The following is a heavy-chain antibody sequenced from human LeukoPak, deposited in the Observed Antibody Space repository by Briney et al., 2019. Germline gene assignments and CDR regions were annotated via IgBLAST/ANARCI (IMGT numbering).Heavy chain of an antibody. V-gene: IGHV3-30*04. CDR2: ISYDGSNK. J-gene: IGHJ4*02. Sequence: GGSLRLSCAASGSTFSSYAMHWVRQAPGKGLEWVAVISYDGSNKYYADSVKGRFTISRDNSKNTLYLQMNSLRAEDTAVYYCARDRHRITEGFDYWGQGTLVTVSS. CDR1: GSTFSSYA. D-gene: IGHD3-16*01. CDR3: ARDRHRITEGFDY.